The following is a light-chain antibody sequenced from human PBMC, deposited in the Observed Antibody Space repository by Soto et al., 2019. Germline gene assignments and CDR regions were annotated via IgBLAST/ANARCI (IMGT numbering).Light chain of an antibody. CDR1: QSVSSSY. V-gene: IGKV3-20*01. CDR2: GAS. CDR3: KQYGSRIN. Sequence: EIVLTQSTGTLSLSPGERATLPCRAIQSVSSSYLAWYQQKPGQAPRLLIYGASSRATGIPDGFSGSGSGTDFTLTISRLEPEDFAVYYCKQYGSRINFGQGTRLEIK. J-gene: IGKJ5*01.